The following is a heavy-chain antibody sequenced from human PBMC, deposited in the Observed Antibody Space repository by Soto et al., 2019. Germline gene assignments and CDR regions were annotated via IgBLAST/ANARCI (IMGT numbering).Heavy chain of an antibody. D-gene: IGHD6-13*01. CDR1: DGSISSSSYY. Sequence: QLQLQGSGPGLVKPSETLSLTCTVSDGSISSSSYYWVWIRQPPGKGLEWIGSIYYSGSTYYNSSLNSRVTISVDTSKNQFSLKVSSVTAADTAVYFCARRGIRAVASWGQGTMVTVSS. CDR2: IYYSGST. J-gene: IGHJ3*01. V-gene: IGHV4-39*01. CDR3: ARRGIRAVAS.